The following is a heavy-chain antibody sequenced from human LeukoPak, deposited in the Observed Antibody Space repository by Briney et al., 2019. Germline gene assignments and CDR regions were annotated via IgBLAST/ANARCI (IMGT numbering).Heavy chain of an antibody. V-gene: IGHV3-74*01. CDR1: GFTFSSYW. D-gene: IGHD5-18*01. Sequence: GGSLRLSCAASGFTFSSYWMHWVRQAPGKGLVWVSRINSDGSSTTYADSVKGRFTLSRDNAKNTLYLQMNSLRAEDTAVYYCSRGGYAHVFDIGGQGTMATV. J-gene: IGHJ3*02. CDR2: INSDGSST. CDR3: SRGGYAHVFDI.